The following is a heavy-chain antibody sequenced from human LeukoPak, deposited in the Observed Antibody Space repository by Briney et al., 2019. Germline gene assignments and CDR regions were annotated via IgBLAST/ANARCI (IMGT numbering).Heavy chain of an antibody. Sequence: GGSLRLSCAASGFTFSSYGMSWVRQAPGKGLEWVSHIISSGSSMYYADSVKGRFTISRDNAKNSLYLQMNSLRVEDTAVYYCARGVDNWGQGTLVTVSS. V-gene: IGHV3-48*01. CDR2: IISSGSSM. J-gene: IGHJ4*02. CDR3: ARGVDN. CDR1: GFTFSSYG.